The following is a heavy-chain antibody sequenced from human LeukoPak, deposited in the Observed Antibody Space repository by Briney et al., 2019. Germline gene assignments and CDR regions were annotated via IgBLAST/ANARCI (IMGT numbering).Heavy chain of an antibody. J-gene: IGHJ4*02. CDR1: GGSISSYY. Sequence: PSETLSLTCTVSGGSISSYYWSWIRQPAGKGLEWIGRIYTSGSTNYNPSLKSRVTMSVDTSKNQFSLKLSSVTAADTAVYYCARGVRDPPPTTPHFDYWGQGTLVTVSS. V-gene: IGHV4-4*07. CDR2: IYTSGST. D-gene: IGHD1-1*01. CDR3: ARGVRDPPPTTPHFDY.